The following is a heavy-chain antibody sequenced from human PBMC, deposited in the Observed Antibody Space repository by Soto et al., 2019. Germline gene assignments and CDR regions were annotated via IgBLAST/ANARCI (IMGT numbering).Heavy chain of an antibody. J-gene: IGHJ6*02. CDR1: GESFNGYY. Sequence: SETLSLTCTAYGESFNGYYWSWIRQPPGKGLEWIGEIHHSGSTNYNPSLKSRVAFSIDTSKRQFSLKVRSVTAADTAVYYCARGKRGSSWYRGEEKYYYYGMDVWGQGTPVTVSS. CDR2: IHHSGST. CDR3: ARGKRGSSWYRGEEKYYYYGMDV. D-gene: IGHD6-13*01. V-gene: IGHV4-34*01.